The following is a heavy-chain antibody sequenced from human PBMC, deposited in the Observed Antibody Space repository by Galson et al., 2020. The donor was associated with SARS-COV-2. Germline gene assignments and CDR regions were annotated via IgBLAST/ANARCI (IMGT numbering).Heavy chain of an antibody. Sequence: SQTLSLTCSVSGGSISSSTHYWGWLRQTPRKGLEWLGSTLYYSGSTYYDPSLKSRVTISVDTSKNQFSLKLSSVTDADTAVYYCARRGDWWCVDLGGRGTLVTVSS. CDR2: TLYYSGST. D-gene: IGHD3-16*01. CDR3: ARRGDWWCVDL. CDR1: GGSISSSTHY. V-gene: IGHV4-39*07. J-gene: IGHJ2*01.